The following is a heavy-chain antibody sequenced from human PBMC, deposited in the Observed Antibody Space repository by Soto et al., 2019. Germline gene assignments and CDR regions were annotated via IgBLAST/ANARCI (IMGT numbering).Heavy chain of an antibody. J-gene: IGHJ4*02. Sequence: EVQLLESGGGLVQPGGSLRLSCAASGFTFSSYAMSWVRQAPGKGLEWVSAISGSGGSTYYADSVKGRFTISRDNSKNTLYLQMNSLRAEDTAVYYCAKIHDSSCYYYHLVGYWGQGTLVTVSS. V-gene: IGHV3-23*01. CDR3: AKIHDSSCYYYHLVGY. D-gene: IGHD3-22*01. CDR1: GFTFSSYA. CDR2: ISGSGGST.